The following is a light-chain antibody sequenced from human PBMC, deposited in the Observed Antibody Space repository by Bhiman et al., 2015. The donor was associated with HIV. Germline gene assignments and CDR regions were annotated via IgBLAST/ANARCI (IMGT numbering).Light chain of an antibody. Sequence: QSLLTQPPSVSAAPGQKVTISCSGGNSDIGKNFVSWYQQLPGTAPKLLIYDNNKRPSGIPDRFSGSKSGTSATLGITGLQTGDEADYYCGTWDSSLSAEVFGGGTKLTVL. CDR2: DNN. J-gene: IGLJ3*02. V-gene: IGLV1-51*01. CDR3: GTWDSSLSAEV. CDR1: NSDIGKNF.